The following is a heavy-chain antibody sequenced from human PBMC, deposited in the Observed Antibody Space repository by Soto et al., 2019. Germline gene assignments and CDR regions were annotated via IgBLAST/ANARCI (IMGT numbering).Heavy chain of an antibody. V-gene: IGHV3-53*01. D-gene: IGHD4-17*01. Sequence: GGSLRLSCAASGFTVSSNYMSWVRQAPGKGLEWVSVIYSGGSTYYADSVKGRFTISRDNSKNTLYLQMNSLRAEDTAVYYCARRRRLDYGGNSPYYYYGMDVWGQGTTVTVSS. CDR1: GFTVSSNY. J-gene: IGHJ6*02. CDR3: ARRRRLDYGGNSPYYYYGMDV. CDR2: IYSGGST.